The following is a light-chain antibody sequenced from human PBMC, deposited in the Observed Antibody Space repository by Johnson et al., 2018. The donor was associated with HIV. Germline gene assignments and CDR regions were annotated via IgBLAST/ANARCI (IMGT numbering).Light chain of an antibody. V-gene: IGLV1-51*01. J-gene: IGLJ1*01. CDR2: DND. CDR3: GTVDTSLGDYYV. Sequence: QSVLTQPPSVSAAPGQKVTISCSGSSSNIGNNYVSWYQQLPGTATKLLIYDNDKRPSGIPDRFSGSKSCTSATLGITGLPPADEADSYCGTVDTSLGDYYVFGTGTKVTVL. CDR1: SSNIGNNY.